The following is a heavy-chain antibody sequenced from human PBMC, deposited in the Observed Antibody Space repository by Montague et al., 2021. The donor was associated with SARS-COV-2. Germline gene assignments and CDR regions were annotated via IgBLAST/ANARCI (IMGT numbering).Heavy chain of an antibody. D-gene: IGHD2-2*01. CDR1: GGSIGANY. J-gene: IGHJ5*02. V-gene: IGHV4-59*01. CDR3: ARSRFVVVPAAMSFGHSYFDP. CDR2: AYHNGRT. Sequence: SETRSLTCSVSGGSIGANYWSWIRQPPGGGLEWIGYAYHNGRTNYNPSLRDRVTMSLDTSKNQFSLNVTSVTAADTAVYHCARSRFVVVPAAMSFGHSYFDPWGQGRLVTVSS.